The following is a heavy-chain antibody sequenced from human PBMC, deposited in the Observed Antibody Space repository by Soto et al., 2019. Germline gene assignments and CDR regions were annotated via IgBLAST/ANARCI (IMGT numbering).Heavy chain of an antibody. CDR3: ARGRRQWLVRWEDWFDP. V-gene: IGHV1-69*02. CDR2: IIPILGIA. Sequence: QVQLVQSGAEVKKTGSSVKVSCKASGGTFSSYTISWVRQAPGQGLEWMGRIIPILGIANYAQKFQGRVTITADKSTSTAYMELSSLRSEDTAVYYCARGRRQWLVRWEDWFDPWGQGTLVTVSS. J-gene: IGHJ5*02. CDR1: GGTFSSYT. D-gene: IGHD6-19*01.